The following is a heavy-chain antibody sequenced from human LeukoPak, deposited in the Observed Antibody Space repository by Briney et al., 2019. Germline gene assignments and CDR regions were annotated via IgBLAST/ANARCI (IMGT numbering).Heavy chain of an antibody. D-gene: IGHD6-19*01. CDR1: GGSISSSNW. CDR2: IYHSGST. CDR3: ARGSYSSGWYVRSNWFDP. V-gene: IGHV4-4*02. Sequence: SGTLSLTCAVSGGSISSSNWWSWVRQPPGKGLEWIGEIYHSGSTNYNPSLKSRVTISVDTSKNQFSLKLSSVTAADTAVYYCARGSYSSGWYVRSNWFDPWGQGTLVTVSS. J-gene: IGHJ5*02.